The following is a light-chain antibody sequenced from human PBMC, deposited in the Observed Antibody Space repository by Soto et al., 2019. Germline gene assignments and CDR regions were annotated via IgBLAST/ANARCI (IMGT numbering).Light chain of an antibody. V-gene: IGLV2-14*01. Sequence: QSALTQPASVSGSPGQSITISCTGTSSDVGGYNYVCWYQQHPGKAPKLMIYDVSNRPSGVSNRFSGSKSGNTASLTISGLQAEDEADYYCSSYTSSSALNYVFGTGTKLTVL. CDR2: DVS. CDR3: SSYTSSSALNYV. CDR1: SSDVGGYNY. J-gene: IGLJ1*01.